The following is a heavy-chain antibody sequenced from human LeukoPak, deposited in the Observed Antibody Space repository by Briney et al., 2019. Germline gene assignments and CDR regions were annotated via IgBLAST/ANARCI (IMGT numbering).Heavy chain of an antibody. Sequence: GSLRLSCIASGFVFSRDNMNWVRRAPGKGLEWVAHISEAIYYADSVQGRFTISRDNAKNSLYLQMSNLRAEDTAMYYCVREVGRPKTFYFDSWGRGTPVTVSS. CDR3: VREVGRPKTFYFDS. J-gene: IGHJ4*02. D-gene: IGHD3-16*01. CDR1: GFVFSRDN. CDR2: ISEAI. V-gene: IGHV3-48*04.